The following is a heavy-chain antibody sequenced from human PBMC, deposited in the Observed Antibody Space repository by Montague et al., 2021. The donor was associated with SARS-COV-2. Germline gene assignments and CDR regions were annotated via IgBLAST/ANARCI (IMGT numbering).Heavy chain of an antibody. J-gene: IGHJ4*02. V-gene: IGHV4-34*01. Sequence: SETLSLTCAVYGGSFSGYYWSWIRQPPEKGLEWIGEINQSGRTNNNPSLKSRVIISVDTSENQFSLKLSSVTAADTAVYYCARRRSSVWGVTVSAELDYWGQGILVIVSS. CDR2: INQSGRT. D-gene: IGHD3-10*01. CDR3: ARRRSSVWGVTVSAELDY. CDR1: GGSFSGYY.